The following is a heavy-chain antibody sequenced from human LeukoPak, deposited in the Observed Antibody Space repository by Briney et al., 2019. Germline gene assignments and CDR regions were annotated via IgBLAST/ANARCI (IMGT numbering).Heavy chain of an antibody. D-gene: IGHD5-12*01. CDR3: AKDHGYDSNEYHVIFDY. J-gene: IGHJ4*02. CDR1: GFTFSTYA. Sequence: GGSLRLSCAASGFTFSTYAMSWVRQAPGKGLEWVAALSGAGDRAYHADSVKGRFTISRDNSKGTLFLQMNSLRVEDTAVYYCAKDHGYDSNEYHVIFDYWGQGTLVTVSS. CDR2: LSGAGDRA. V-gene: IGHV3-23*01.